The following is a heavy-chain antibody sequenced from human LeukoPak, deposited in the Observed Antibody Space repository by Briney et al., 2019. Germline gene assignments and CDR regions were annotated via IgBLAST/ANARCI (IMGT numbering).Heavy chain of an antibody. D-gene: IGHD3-10*01. CDR1: GYTYISYW. CDR2: IFLDDSDT. J-gene: IGHJ4*02. Sequence: GESLKISCKASGYTYISYWIAWVRQMPGKGLEWMGVIFLDDSDTIYSPSFQGQVTISVDKSINTAFLQWSSLTPSDTATYYCAKLMHRGGPFHYWGQGTLVTVSS. V-gene: IGHV5-51*01. CDR3: AKLMHRGGPFHY.